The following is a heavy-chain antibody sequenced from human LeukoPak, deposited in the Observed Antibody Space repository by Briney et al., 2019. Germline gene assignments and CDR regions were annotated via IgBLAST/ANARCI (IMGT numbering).Heavy chain of an antibody. D-gene: IGHD4-17*01. Sequence: SETLSLTCTVSGGSISSSSYYWGWIRQPPGKGLEWIGSIYYSGSTYYNPSLKSRVTISIDTSKKQFSLKLSSVTAADTAVYYCARVPRDYASIDYWGQGTLVTVSS. V-gene: IGHV4-39*07. CDR1: GGSISSSSYY. CDR3: ARVPRDYASIDY. CDR2: IYYSGST. J-gene: IGHJ4*02.